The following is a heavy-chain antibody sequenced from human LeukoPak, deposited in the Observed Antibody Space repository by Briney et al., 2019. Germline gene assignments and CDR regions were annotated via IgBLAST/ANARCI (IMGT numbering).Heavy chain of an antibody. J-gene: IGHJ4*02. D-gene: IGHD5-24*01. CDR1: GGSFSGYY. CDR3: ARSGRWLQLLDY. Sequence: NSSETLSLTCAVYGGSFSGYYWSWIRQPPGKGLEWIGEINHSGSTNYNPSLKSRVTISVDTSKNQFSLKLSSVTAADTAVYYCARSGRWLQLLDYWGQGTLVSVSS. V-gene: IGHV4-34*01. CDR2: INHSGST.